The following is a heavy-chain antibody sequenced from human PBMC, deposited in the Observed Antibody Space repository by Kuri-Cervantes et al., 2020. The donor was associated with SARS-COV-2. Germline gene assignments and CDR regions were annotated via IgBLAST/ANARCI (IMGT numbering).Heavy chain of an antibody. CDR1: GYTFTGYY. CDR2: INPNSGGT. Sequence: ASVKVSCKASGYTFTGYYMHWVRQAPGQGLEWMGWINPNSGGTNYAQKFQGRVTITTDESTSTAYMELSSLRSEDTAVYYCARATGPPGYFDYWGQGTLVTVSS. CDR3: ARATGPPGYFDY. J-gene: IGHJ4*02. V-gene: IGHV1-2*02.